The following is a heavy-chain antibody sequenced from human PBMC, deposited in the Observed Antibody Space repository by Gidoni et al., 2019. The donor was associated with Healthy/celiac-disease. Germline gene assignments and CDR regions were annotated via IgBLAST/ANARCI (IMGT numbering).Heavy chain of an antibody. Sequence: QVQLVESGGGVVQPGGSLRLSCAASAFTFSSHGMHWVRQAPGKGLQWMAVISNDGSNEYYADSVKGRFTISRDNSKNTLYLQMNSLRAEDTAVYYCAKSPAPLWLWYFENWGQGTLVTVSS. D-gene: IGHD5-18*01. CDR1: AFTFSSHG. CDR2: ISNDGSNE. CDR3: AKSPAPLWLWYFEN. V-gene: IGHV3-30*18. J-gene: IGHJ4*02.